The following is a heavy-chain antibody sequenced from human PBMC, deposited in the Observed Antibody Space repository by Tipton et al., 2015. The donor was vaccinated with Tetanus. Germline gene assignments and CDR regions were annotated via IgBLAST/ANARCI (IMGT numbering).Heavy chain of an antibody. CDR3: ARIGWLQQNKPAFDI. Sequence: QVQLVQSGGGVVQPGRSLRLSCAASGFRFSYSGMHWVRQAPGKGLEWVAVIAFDGKNERYADSVKGRFIISRDNSKNTLYLQMNSLRPEDTAVYYCARIGWLQQNKPAFDIWGQGTVVTVSS. CDR1: GFRFSYSG. V-gene: IGHV3-30*03. CDR2: IAFDGKNE. J-gene: IGHJ3*02. D-gene: IGHD6-19*01.